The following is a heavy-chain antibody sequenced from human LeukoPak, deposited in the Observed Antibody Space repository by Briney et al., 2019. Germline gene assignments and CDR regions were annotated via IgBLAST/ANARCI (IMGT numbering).Heavy chain of an antibody. D-gene: IGHD5-12*01. CDR2: ISSSSSYI. CDR1: GFTFSSYS. Sequence: GGSLRLSCAASGFTFSSYSMNWVRQAPGKGLEWVSSISSSSSYIYYADSVKGRFTISRDNAKNSLYLQMNSLRAEDTAVYYCVREVDSGYDSRASDYWAQGPLVTVSS. J-gene: IGHJ4*02. CDR3: VREVDSGYDSRASDY. V-gene: IGHV3-21*01.